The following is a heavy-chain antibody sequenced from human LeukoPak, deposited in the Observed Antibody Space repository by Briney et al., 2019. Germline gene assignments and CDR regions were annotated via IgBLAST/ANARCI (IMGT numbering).Heavy chain of an antibody. CDR1: GYIFTSYY. CDR3: ARYCSGGSCYGLDY. J-gene: IGHJ4*02. CDR2: INPSGGST. Sequence: ASVKVSCKASGYIFTSYYMHGVRQAPGQGLEWMGIINPSGGSTSYAQKFQGRVTMTRDTSTNTVYIELSSLRSEDTAVYYCARYCSGGSCYGLDYWGQGTLVTVSS. V-gene: IGHV1-46*01. D-gene: IGHD2-15*01.